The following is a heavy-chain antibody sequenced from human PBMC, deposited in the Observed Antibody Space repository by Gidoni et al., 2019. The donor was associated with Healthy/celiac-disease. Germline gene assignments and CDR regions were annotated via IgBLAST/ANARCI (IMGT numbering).Heavy chain of an antibody. CDR3: AKKPKNSSSWSYGMDV. D-gene: IGHD6-13*01. CDR1: GFTFSSYA. V-gene: IGHV3-23*01. J-gene: IGHJ6*02. Sequence: EVQLLESGGGLVQPGGSLRLSCAASGFTFSSYAMSWVRQAPGKGLEWVSAISGSGGSTYYADSVKGRFTISRDNSKNTLYLQMNSLRAEDTAVYYCAKKPKNSSSWSYGMDVWGQGTTVTVSS. CDR2: ISGSGGST.